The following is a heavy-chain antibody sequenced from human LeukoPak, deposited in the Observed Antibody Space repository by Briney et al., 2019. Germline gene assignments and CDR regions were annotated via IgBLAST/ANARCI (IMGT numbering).Heavy chain of an antibody. CDR3: ASCPDSSGYYDAFDI. CDR1: GFTFSSYS. CDR2: ISSSSSYI. Sequence: PGGSLRLSCAASGFTFSSYSMNWVRQAPGKGLEWVSSISSSSSYIYYADSVKGRFTISRDNAKNSLYLQMNSLRAEDTALYYCASCPDSSGYYDAFDIWGQGTMVTVSS. D-gene: IGHD3-22*01. J-gene: IGHJ3*02. V-gene: IGHV3-21*04.